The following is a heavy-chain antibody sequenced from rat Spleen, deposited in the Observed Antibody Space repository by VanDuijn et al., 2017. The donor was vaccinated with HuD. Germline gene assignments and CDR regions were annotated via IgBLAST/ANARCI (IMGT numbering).Heavy chain of an antibody. CDR1: GFTFSDYY. V-gene: IGHV5-20*01. CDR3: TTEGGPFDY. CDR2: ISYDGSST. J-gene: IGHJ2*01. Sequence: EVQLVESGGGLVQPGRSLKLSCAASGFTFSDYYMAWVRQAPKKGLEWVASISYDGSSTYYRDSVKGRFTISRDNAKSTLYLQMDSLRSEDTATYYCTTEGGPFDYWGQGVMVTVSS.